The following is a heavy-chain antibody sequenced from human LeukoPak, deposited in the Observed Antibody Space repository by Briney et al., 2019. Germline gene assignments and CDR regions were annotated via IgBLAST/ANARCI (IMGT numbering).Heavy chain of an antibody. D-gene: IGHD2-2*01. CDR2: IDPSSTYI. Sequence: PGGSLRLSCSASRFTFSSYTMNWVRQAPGKGLERVSSIDPSSTYIYYADSVKGRYTISRDNAQNSLYLQMNSLRAEDTAVYYCAKEGDIVVVPADLPIDYWGQGTLVTVSS. CDR3: AKEGDIVVVPADLPIDY. V-gene: IGHV3-21*04. J-gene: IGHJ4*02. CDR1: RFTFSSYT.